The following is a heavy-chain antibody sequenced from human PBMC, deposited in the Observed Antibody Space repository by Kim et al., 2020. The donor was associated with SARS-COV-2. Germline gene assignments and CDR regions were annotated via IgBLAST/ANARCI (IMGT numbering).Heavy chain of an antibody. CDR1: GFTFSSYA. D-gene: IGHD3-10*01. CDR2: ISGSGGST. V-gene: IGHV3-23*01. CDR3: AKFPSKVRFGELLNYGMDV. J-gene: IGHJ6*02. Sequence: GGSLRLSCAASGFTFSSYAMSWVRQAPGKGLEWVSAISGSGGSTYYADSVKGRFTISRDNSKNTLYLQMNSLRAEDTAVYYCAKFPSKVRFGELLNYGMDVWGQGTTVTVSS.